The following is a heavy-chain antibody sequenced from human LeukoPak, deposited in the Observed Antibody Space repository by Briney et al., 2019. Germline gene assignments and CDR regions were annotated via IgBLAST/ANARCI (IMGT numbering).Heavy chain of an antibody. D-gene: IGHD1-7*01. V-gene: IGHV4-34*01. CDR1: GGSFSGYS. J-gene: IGHJ4*02. CDR2: FNHSEST. CDR3: AKDGKTRNWNYYQAKAVD. Sequence: PSETLSLTCAVYGGSFSGYSWTWIRQPPGKGLEWIGEFNHSESTNYNPSLKSRVTISVDTSKNQFSLKLTSVTAADTAVYYCAKDGKTRNWNYYQAKAVDWGQGTLVTVSS.